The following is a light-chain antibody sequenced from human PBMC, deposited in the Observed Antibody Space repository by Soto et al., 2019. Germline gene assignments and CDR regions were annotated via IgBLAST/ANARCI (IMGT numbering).Light chain of an antibody. J-gene: IGKJ1*01. CDR1: QSIGSW. Sequence: DIQMTQSPSTLSASVGDRVTITCRASQSIGSWLAWYQQKPGKAPKFLIYKASTLESGVASRFGGSGSGTEFPLTFSRLQPDDFATYYCQQYDTYWTFGQGTKVEIK. CDR3: QQYDTYWT. V-gene: IGKV1-5*03. CDR2: KAS.